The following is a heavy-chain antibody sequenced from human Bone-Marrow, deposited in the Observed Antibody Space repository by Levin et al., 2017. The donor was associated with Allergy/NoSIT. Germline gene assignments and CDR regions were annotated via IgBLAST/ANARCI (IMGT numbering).Heavy chain of an antibody. CDR1: GFTFGDYA. D-gene: IGHD1-26*01. CDR2: IRSKAYGGTT. V-gene: IGHV3-49*03. Sequence: SCTASGFTFGDYAMSWFRQAPGKGLEWVGFIRSKAYGGTTEYAASVKGRFTISRDDSKSIAYLQMNSLKTEDTAVYYCTRADTTLTLAFDYWGQGTLVTVSS. CDR3: TRADTTLTLAFDY. J-gene: IGHJ4*02.